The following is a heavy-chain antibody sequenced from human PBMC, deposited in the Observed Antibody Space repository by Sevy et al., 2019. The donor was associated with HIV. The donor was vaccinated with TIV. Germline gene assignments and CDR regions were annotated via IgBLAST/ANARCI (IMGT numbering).Heavy chain of an antibody. CDR3: ARPRDGMHVYGMDV. V-gene: IGHV1-69*13. J-gene: IGHJ6*02. CDR1: GGSFSSNA. Sequence: ASVKVSCKTSGGSFSSNAISWVRQTPGHGLEWMGGLIPLFGTPNYAQKFHGRVSITADESTSTGYMELNSLGSEDTAVYYCARPRDGMHVYGMDVWGLGTTVNVSS. CDR2: LIPLFGTP. D-gene: IGHD1-1*01.